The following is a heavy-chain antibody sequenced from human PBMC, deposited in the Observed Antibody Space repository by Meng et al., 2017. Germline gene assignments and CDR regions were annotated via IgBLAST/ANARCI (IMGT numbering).Heavy chain of an antibody. Sequence: GESLKISCAASGFTFSSYAMSWVRQAPGKGLEWVSAISGSGGSTDYADSVKGRFTISRDNSKNSLYLQMNSLRAEDTAVYYCAKNVWCGAWYFDLWGRGTLVTVSS. V-gene: IGHV3-23*01. CDR3: AKNVWCGAWYFDL. D-gene: IGHD3-10*01. CDR2: ISGSGGST. J-gene: IGHJ2*01. CDR1: GFTFSSYA.